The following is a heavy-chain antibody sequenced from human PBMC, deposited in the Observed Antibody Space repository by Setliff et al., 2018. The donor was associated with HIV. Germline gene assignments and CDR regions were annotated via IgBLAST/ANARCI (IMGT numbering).Heavy chain of an antibody. V-gene: IGHV3-30*04. J-gene: IGHJ4*02. D-gene: IGHD6-13*01. CDR2: ISSDGNDK. CDR1: GFTFSTFP. Sequence: PGGSLRLSCAASGFTFSTFPMHWLRQAPGKELEWVAVISSDGNDKYNADSVNGRFTISRDNSENTLYLQMNGLRSEDTAVYYCARVFSSSWYGIDCWGQGTLVTVSS. CDR3: ARVFSSSWYGIDC.